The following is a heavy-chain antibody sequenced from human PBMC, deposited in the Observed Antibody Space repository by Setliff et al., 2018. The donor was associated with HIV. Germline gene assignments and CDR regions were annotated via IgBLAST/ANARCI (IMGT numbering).Heavy chain of an antibody. V-gene: IGHV4-59*12. D-gene: IGHD2-2*01. CDR2: MYYSEYT. CDR1: GVSISNSY. Sequence: SETLSLTCTVSGVSISNSYWSWIRQPPGKGLEWIGYMYYSEYTNYNASLKSRVSMSVDKSKNQFSLKLTSVTAADTAVYYCARGHCSGTNCYGVDYYGMDVWGQGTTVTVSS. CDR3: ARGHCSGTNCYGVDYYGMDV. J-gene: IGHJ6*02.